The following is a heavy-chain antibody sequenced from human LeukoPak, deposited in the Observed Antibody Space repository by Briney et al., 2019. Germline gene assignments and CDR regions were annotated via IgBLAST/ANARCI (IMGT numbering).Heavy chain of an antibody. Sequence: GGSLRFSCAASGFTSSNYWMSWVRQAPGKGLEWVANIKQDGSEKYYVDSVKGRFTISRDNAKNSLYLQMNNLRAEDTAVYYCARDRGSSGWYEFDYWGQGTLVTVSS. CDR2: IKQDGSEK. CDR1: GFTSSNYW. J-gene: IGHJ4*02. V-gene: IGHV3-7*01. D-gene: IGHD6-19*01. CDR3: ARDRGSSGWYEFDY.